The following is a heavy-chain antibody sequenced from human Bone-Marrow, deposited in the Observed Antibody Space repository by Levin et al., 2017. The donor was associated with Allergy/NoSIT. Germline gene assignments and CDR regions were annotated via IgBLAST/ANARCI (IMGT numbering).Heavy chain of an antibody. D-gene: IGHD6-6*01. CDR2: ISSGGSNI. CDR1: GFTFSTYS. CDR3: ARGGEYSRFFLFDP. V-gene: IGHV3-21*01. Sequence: KPGGSLRLSCAASGFTFSTYSMNWVRQGPGKGLEWVSSISSGGSNIWYADSVNGRFTISRDNAKNALYLQMNSLRAEDTAVYYCARGGEYSRFFLFDPWGQGTLVTVSS. J-gene: IGHJ5*02.